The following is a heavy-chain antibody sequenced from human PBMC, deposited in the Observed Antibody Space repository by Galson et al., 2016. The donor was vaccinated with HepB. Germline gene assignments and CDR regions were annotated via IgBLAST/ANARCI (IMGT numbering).Heavy chain of an antibody. V-gene: IGHV6-1*01. Sequence: CAISGDSVSSNSAGWNWIRQSPSRGPEWLGRTYYRSKWSSDYAESVRSRITISADPSKNQFSLHLNSVTPEDTAVYYCTRVFLLGRGFNSWGQGALVTVSS. CDR2: TYYRSKWSS. D-gene: IGHD3-16*01. CDR1: GDSVSSNSAG. J-gene: IGHJ4*02. CDR3: TRVFLLGRGFNS.